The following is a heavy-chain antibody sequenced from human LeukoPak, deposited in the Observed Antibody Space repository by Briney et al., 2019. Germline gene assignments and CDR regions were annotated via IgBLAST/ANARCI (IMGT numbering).Heavy chain of an antibody. CDR2: IYYSGST. J-gene: IGHJ4*02. V-gene: IGHV4-39*01. Sequence: PSETLSLTCTVSGGSISSSSYYWGWIRQPPGKGLEWIGSIYYSGSTYDNPSLKSRVTISVDTSKNQFSLKLSSVTAADPAVYYCARPNLLSSSWTEYYFDYWGQGTLVTVSS. CDR1: GGSISSSSYY. D-gene: IGHD6-13*01. CDR3: ARPNLLSSSWTEYYFDY.